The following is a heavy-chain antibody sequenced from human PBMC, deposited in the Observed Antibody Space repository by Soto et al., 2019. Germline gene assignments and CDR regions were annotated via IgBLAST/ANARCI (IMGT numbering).Heavy chain of an antibody. CDR1: GGSISSYY. D-gene: IGHD4-17*01. CDR2: IYYSGST. J-gene: IGHJ3*02. V-gene: IGHV4-59*08. CDR3: GRHMVTTSYAFDI. Sequence: SETLSLTCTVSGGSISSYYWSWIRQPPGKGLEWIGYIYYSGSTNYNPSLKSRVTISVDTSKNQFSLKLSSVTAADTAVYYCGRHMVTTSYAFDIWGQGTMVTVS.